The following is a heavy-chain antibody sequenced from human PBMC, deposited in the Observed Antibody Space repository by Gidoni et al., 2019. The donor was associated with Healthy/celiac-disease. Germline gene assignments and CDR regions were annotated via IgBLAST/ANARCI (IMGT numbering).Heavy chain of an antibody. V-gene: IGHV3-9*01. CDR2: ISWNSGSI. Sequence: EVQPVESVGGLVQPGWSLIRSCAASGFTFDDYAMHWVRLAPGKGLEWVSGISWNSGSIGYADSVKGRFTISRDNAKNSLYLQMNSLRAEDTALYYCAKDLEGDYYYGMDVWGQGTTVTVTS. J-gene: IGHJ6*02. CDR3: AKDLEGDYYYGMDV. CDR1: GFTFDDYA.